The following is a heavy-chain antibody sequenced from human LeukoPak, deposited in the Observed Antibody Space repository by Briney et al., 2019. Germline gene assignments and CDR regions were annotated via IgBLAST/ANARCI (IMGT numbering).Heavy chain of an antibody. CDR1: GFTFSSYA. J-gene: IGHJ5*02. D-gene: IGHD2-2*01. Sequence: GGSLRLSCAASGFTFSSYAMSWVRQAPGKGLEWVSAISGSGGSTYYADSVKGRFTISRDNSKNTLYLQMNSLRAEDTAVYYCAKSSPRPWGYCSSTSCLGGGNWFDPWGQGTLVTVSS. CDR3: AKSSPRPWGYCSSTSCLGGGNWFDP. CDR2: ISGSGGST. V-gene: IGHV3-23*01.